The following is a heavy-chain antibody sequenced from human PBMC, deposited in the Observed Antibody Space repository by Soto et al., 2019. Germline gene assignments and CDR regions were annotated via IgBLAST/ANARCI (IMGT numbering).Heavy chain of an antibody. D-gene: IGHD1-7*01. CDR1: GYTFTGYY. CDR3: ARCITGTTVGAFDI. Sequence: QVQLVQSGAEVKKPGASVKVSCKASGYTFTGYYMHWVRQAPGHGLEWMGWINPNSGGTNYAQKFQGWVTRTRDTSISTAYMELSRLRSDDTALYYCARCITGTTVGAFDIWGEGTMVTVSS. CDR2: INPNSGGT. V-gene: IGHV1-2*04. J-gene: IGHJ3*02.